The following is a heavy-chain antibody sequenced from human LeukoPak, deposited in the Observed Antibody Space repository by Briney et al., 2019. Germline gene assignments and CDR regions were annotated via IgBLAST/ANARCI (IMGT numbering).Heavy chain of an antibody. CDR1: GGSISSYY. V-gene: IGHV4-34*01. CDR2: INHSGST. D-gene: IGHD3-16*01. Sequence: SETLSLTCTVSGGSISSYYWSWIRQPPGKGLEWIGEINHSGSTNYNPSLKSRVTISVDTSKNQFSLKLSSVTAADTAVYYCARRVGGSYYGYWGQGTLVTVSS. CDR3: ARRVGGSYYGY. J-gene: IGHJ4*02.